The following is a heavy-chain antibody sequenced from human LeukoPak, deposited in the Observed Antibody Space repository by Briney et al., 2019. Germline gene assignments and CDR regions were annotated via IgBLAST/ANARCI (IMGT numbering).Heavy chain of an antibody. V-gene: IGHV3-21*01. CDR2: ISSSSSYI. D-gene: IGHD3-3*01. J-gene: IGHJ6*02. CDR1: GFTFSSYS. Sequence: GGSLRLSCAASGFTFSSYSMNWVRQAPGKGLEWVSSISSSSSYIYYADSVKGRFTISRDNAKNSLYLQMNSLRAEDTAVYYCARDSRKGASYYDFWSGYVYYYYGMDVWGQGTTVTVSS. CDR3: ARDSRKGASYYDFWSGYVYYYYGMDV.